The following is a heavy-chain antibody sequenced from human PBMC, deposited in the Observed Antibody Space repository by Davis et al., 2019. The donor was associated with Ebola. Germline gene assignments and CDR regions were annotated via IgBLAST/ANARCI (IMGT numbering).Heavy chain of an antibody. CDR3: ARVLLWFGEFTTWYFDL. D-gene: IGHD3-10*01. CDR1: GFTFSSYG. J-gene: IGHJ2*01. CDR2: IWYDGSNK. Sequence: GESLKISCAASGFTFSSYGMHWVRQAPGKGLEWVAVIWYDGSNKYYADSVKGRFTISRDNSKNTLYLQMNSLRAEDTAVYYCARVLLWFGEFTTWYFDLWGRGTLVTVSS. V-gene: IGHV3-33*08.